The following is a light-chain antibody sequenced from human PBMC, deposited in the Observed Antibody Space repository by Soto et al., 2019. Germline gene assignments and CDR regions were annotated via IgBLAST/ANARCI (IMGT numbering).Light chain of an antibody. CDR3: QKYNSAFT. J-gene: IGKJ4*01. Sequence: DIQMTQSPSSLSASVGDRVTITCRASQGISNYLAWYQQKPGKVPKLLIYAASTLQSGVTSRFSGSGSGTEFTLTISSLQPEDVATYYCQKYNSAFTFGGGTKVEIK. CDR2: AAS. V-gene: IGKV1-27*01. CDR1: QGISNY.